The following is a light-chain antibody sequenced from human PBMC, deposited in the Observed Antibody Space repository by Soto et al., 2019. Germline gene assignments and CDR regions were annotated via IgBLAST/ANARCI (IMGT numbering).Light chain of an antibody. CDR1: QSVNSH. V-gene: IGKV3-15*01. CDR2: GAS. Sequence: GSRGEGGTRACRTSQSVNSHLAWYQHKPGQAPRLLIYGASSRATGIPTRFSGSGSGTEFTLAVDSLRSEDFAIHFFQQDNNWPETFGGGTKVDIK. CDR3: QQDNNWPET. J-gene: IGKJ4*01.